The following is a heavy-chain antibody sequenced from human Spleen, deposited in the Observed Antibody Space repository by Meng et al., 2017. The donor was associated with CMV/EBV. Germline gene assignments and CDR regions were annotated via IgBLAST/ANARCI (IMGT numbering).Heavy chain of an antibody. J-gene: IGHJ4*02. D-gene: IGHD1-14*01. CDR2: ISYSGST. CDR3: ARATSHHYYFDF. Sequence: SETLSLNCTVSGGSVSSSSYYWNWIRQPPGKGLEWIGYISYSGSTNYNPSLKSRVTISGDTSKNQFSLKLSSVTAADTAVYYCARATSHHYYFDFWGQGTLVTVSS. V-gene: IGHV4-61*01. CDR1: GGSVSSSSYY.